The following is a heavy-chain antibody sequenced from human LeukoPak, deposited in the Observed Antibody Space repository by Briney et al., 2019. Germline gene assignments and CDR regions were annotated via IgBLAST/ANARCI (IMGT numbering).Heavy chain of an antibody. CDR1: GYTFSSYY. J-gene: IGHJ4*02. V-gene: IGHV1-46*01. Sequence: ASVKVSCKASGYTFSSYYMHWVRQAPGQGLEWMGIINPSGGSTSYAQKFQGRVTMTRDTSTSTVYMELSRLTSDDTAVYYCATSGGGIVGATTTGDYFDYWGQGTLVTVSS. CDR2: INPSGGST. CDR3: ATSGGGIVGATTTGDYFDY. D-gene: IGHD1-26*01.